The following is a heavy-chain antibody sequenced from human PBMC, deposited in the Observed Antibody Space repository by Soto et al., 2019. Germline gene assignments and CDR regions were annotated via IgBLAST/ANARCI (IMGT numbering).Heavy chain of an antibody. CDR1: GFTFSSYG. D-gene: IGHD6-13*01. J-gene: IGHJ5*02. CDR2: IWYDGSNK. CDR3: AREWEIAAAGNRNWFDP. Sequence: QVQLVESGGGVVQPGRSLRLSCAASGFTFSSYGMHRVRQAPGKGLEWVAVIWYDGSNKYYADSVKGRFTISRDNSKNTLYLQMNSLRAEDTAVYYCAREWEIAAAGNRNWFDPWGQGTLVTVSS. V-gene: IGHV3-33*01.